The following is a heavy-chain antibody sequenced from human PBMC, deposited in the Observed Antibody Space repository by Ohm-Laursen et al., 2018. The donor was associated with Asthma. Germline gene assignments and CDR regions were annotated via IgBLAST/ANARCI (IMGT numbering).Heavy chain of an antibody. CDR3: ASKSSGWYKRYFDY. Sequence: PGTLSLTCAVSGGSISSSNWWSWVRQPPGKGLEWIGEIYHSGSTNYNPSLKSRVTISVDKSKNQFSLKLSSVTAADTAVYYCASKSSGWYKRYFDYWGQGTLVTVSS. CDR2: IYHSGST. D-gene: IGHD6-19*01. J-gene: IGHJ4*02. V-gene: IGHV4-4*03. CDR1: GGSISSSNW.